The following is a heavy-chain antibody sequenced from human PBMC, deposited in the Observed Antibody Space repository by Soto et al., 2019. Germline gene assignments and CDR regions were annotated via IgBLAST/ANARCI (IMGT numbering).Heavy chain of an antibody. Sequence: EVQLVESGGGLVQPGRSLRLSCAASGFIFDDYAMHWVRQAPGKGLEWVSSISWNSGTIVYADSVKGRFTISRDNAKNSLYLQMNSLRTVDTAFYYCTKCRSTSCFAPVDYWGQGTLVTVSS. V-gene: IGHV3-9*01. J-gene: IGHJ4*02. D-gene: IGHD2-2*01. CDR2: ISWNSGTI. CDR3: TKCRSTSCFAPVDY. CDR1: GFIFDDYA.